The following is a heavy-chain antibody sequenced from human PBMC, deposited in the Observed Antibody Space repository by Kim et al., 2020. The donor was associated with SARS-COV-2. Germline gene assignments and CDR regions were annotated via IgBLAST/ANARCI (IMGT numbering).Heavy chain of an antibody. Sequence: GGSLRLSCVDSGFTFSRYWMHWVRQSPGKGLVWVSRISSDGSTTNYADSVKGRFTISRDNAKNTLYLQMNSLRAEDTAVYYCARIIANAFDIWGQGTMVTVSS. CDR3: ARIIANAFDI. CDR2: ISSDGSTT. V-gene: IGHV3-74*01. CDR1: GFTFSRYW. J-gene: IGHJ3*02. D-gene: IGHD2-21*01.